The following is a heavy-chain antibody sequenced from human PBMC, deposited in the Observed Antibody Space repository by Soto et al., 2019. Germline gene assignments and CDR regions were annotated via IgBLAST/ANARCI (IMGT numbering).Heavy chain of an antibody. V-gene: IGHV4-30-2*01. CDR3: ARENGDYQFDY. Sequence: SETLSLTCAVSGGSISSGGYSWSWIRQPPGKGLEWIGYIYHSGSTYYNPSLKSRVTISVDRSKNQFSLKLSSVTAADTAVYYCARENGDYQFDYWGQGTLVTVSS. CDR1: GGSISSGGYS. D-gene: IGHD4-17*01. CDR2: IYHSGST. J-gene: IGHJ4*02.